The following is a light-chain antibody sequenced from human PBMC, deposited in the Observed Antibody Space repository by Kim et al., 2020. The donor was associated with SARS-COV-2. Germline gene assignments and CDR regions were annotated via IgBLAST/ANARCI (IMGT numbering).Light chain of an antibody. V-gene: IGLV6-57*04. J-gene: IGLJ3*02. CDR2: EDN. CDR3: QSYDSSIPWV. Sequence: NFMLTQPHSVSESPGKTVTISCTRSSGSIASNYVQWYQQRPGSAPTTVIYEDNQRPSGVPDRFSGSIDSSSNSASLTISGLKTEDEADYYCQSYDSSIPWVFGGGTQLTDL. CDR1: SGSIASNY.